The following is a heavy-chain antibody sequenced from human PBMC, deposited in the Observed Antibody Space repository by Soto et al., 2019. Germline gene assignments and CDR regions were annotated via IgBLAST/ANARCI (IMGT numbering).Heavy chain of an antibody. CDR2: INHSGST. Sequence: QVQLQQWGAGLLKPSETLSLTCAVYGGSFSGYYWSWIRQPPGKGLEWIGEINHSGSTNYNPSLKSRVTISVDTSKNQFSLKLSSVTAADTAVYYWARLYSSGWYYFDYWGQGTLVTVSS. CDR1: GGSFSGYY. D-gene: IGHD6-19*01. J-gene: IGHJ4*02. CDR3: ARLYSSGWYYFDY. V-gene: IGHV4-34*01.